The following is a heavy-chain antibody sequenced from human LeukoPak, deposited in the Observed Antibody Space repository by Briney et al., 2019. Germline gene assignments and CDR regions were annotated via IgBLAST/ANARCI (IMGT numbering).Heavy chain of an antibody. CDR3: ARAGEQGVIPFKYYYMDV. Sequence: SETLSLTCTVSGGSISSGSYYWSWIRQPPGKGLEWIGYIYYSGSTNYNPSLKSRVTISVDTSKNQFSLKLSSVTAADTAVYYCARAGEQGVIPFKYYYMDVWGKGTTVTVSS. V-gene: IGHV4-61*01. CDR1: GGSISSGSYY. J-gene: IGHJ6*03. D-gene: IGHD3-10*01. CDR2: IYYSGST.